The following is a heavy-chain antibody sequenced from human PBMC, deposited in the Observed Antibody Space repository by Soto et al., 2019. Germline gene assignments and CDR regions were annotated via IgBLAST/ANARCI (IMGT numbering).Heavy chain of an antibody. CDR2: IIPIFGTA. D-gene: IGHD2-15*01. CDR1: GGTFSSYA. Sequence: VQLVQSGAEVKKPGSSVKVSCKASGGTFSSYAISWVRQAPGQGLEWMGGIIPIFGTANYAQKCQGRVTSAADKSTITSSMELSTLRSENTAVYYCARDLFFQSSKTNWFDPWFQGRLVTV. V-gene: IGHV1-69*14. CDR3: ARDLFFQSSKTNWFDP. J-gene: IGHJ5*02.